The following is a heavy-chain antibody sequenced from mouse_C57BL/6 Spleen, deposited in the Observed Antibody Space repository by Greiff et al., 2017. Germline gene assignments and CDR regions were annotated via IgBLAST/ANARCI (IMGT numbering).Heavy chain of an antibody. J-gene: IGHJ2*01. V-gene: IGHV14-4*01. Sequence: EVHLVESGAELVRPGASVKLSCTASGFNIKDDYMHWVKQRPEQGLEWIGWIDPENGDTEYASKFQGKATITADTSSNTAYLQLSSLTSEDTAVYYCTTPGFDYWGQGTTLTVSS. CDR3: TTPGFDY. CDR2: IDPENGDT. CDR1: GFNIKDDY.